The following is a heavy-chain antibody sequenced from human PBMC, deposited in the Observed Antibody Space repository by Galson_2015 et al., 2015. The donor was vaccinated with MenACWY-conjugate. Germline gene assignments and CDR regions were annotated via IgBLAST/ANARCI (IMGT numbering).Heavy chain of an antibody. CDR1: GFTFSSYT. CDR3: ARDLYCSYAIDS. D-gene: IGHD2-2*01. CDR2: ISSSSSTI. V-gene: IGHV3-48*04. J-gene: IGHJ4*02. Sequence: SLRLSCAASGFTFSSYTMNWVRQAPGKGLEWVSHISSSSSTIYYTNSVKGRFTISRDNAKNSLYLEMNSLRVEDTAVYYCARDLYCSYAIDSWGQGTLVTVSS.